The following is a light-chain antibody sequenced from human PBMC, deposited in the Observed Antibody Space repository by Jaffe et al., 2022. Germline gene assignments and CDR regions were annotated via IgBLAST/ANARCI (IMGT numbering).Light chain of an antibody. Sequence: QSVLTQPPSVSGAPGQRVTISCSGSSSNIGSNTVNWYQQLPGAAPKLLIYSDNQRPSGVPDRFSDSKSGTSASLAISGLQSEDEADYYCAAWDDSLNGLYVFGTGTKVTVL. V-gene: IGLV1-44*01. CDR2: SDN. CDR3: AAWDDSLNGLYV. CDR1: SSNIGSNT. J-gene: IGLJ1*01.